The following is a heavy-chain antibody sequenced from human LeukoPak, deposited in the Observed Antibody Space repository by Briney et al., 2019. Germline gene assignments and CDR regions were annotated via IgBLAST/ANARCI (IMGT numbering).Heavy chain of an antibody. V-gene: IGHV3-30*03. D-gene: IGHD2-21*02. CDR3: AREASHCCHYFGY. J-gene: IGHJ4*02. CDR1: GFTFGTYG. Sequence: GGSLRLSCAASGFTFGTYGLDWVRQAPGKGLEWVAYTSPDGSITQYADSVKGRFTISRDNSKNTLYLQLSTLTVEDTAVYFCAREASHCCHYFGYWGQGTLVTVSS. CDR2: TSPDGSIT.